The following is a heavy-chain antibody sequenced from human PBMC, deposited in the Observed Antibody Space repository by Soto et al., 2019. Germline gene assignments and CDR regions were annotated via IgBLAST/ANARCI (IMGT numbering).Heavy chain of an antibody. J-gene: IGHJ4*02. CDR1: GGSISSYY. CDR3: ARYRRGTGWYYLDY. V-gene: IGHV4-59*01. Sequence: SETLSLTCTVSGGSISSYYWSWIRQPPGKGLEWIGYIYDSGSTNYSPSLQSRVTMSVDRSKNQFSLALTSVTAADTALYFCARYRRGTGWYYLDYWGQGILVTVSS. D-gene: IGHD6-19*01. CDR2: IYDSGST.